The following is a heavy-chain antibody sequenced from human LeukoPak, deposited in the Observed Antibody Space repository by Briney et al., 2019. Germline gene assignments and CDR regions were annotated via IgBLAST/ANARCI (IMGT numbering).Heavy chain of an antibody. CDR2: IYSDGTT. Sequence: GGSLRLSCAASGLTVSTNYMSWVRQAPGKGLEWVSGIYSDGTTYYADSVKGRLTISRGNSKNTLFLQMDRLRAEATAVYYCTRHGPGDSSGYRPNDAYDIWGQGTMVTVSS. CDR1: GLTVSTNY. V-gene: IGHV3-53*01. J-gene: IGHJ3*02. D-gene: IGHD3-22*01. CDR3: TRHGPGDSSGYRPNDAYDI.